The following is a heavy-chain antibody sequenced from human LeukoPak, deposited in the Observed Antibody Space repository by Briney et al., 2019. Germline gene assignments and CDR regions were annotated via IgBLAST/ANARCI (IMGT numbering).Heavy chain of an antibody. CDR3: ATAAPVYSSSWSYYMDV. J-gene: IGHJ6*03. Sequence: ASVKVSCKVSGYTLTELSMHWVRQAPGKGLEWMGGFDPEDGETIYAQKFQGRVTMTEDTSTDTAYMELSSLRSEDTAVYYCATAAPVYSSSWSYYMDVWGKGTTVTVSS. V-gene: IGHV1-24*01. D-gene: IGHD6-13*01. CDR1: GYTLTELS. CDR2: FDPEDGET.